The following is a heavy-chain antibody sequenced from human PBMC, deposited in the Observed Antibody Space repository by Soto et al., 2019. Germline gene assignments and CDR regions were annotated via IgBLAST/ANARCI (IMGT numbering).Heavy chain of an antibody. Sequence: QVQVVESGGGVGQPGRSLRLSCAASGFTFSIFGMHWVRQAPGKGLEWVSLIWYDGSKKSYVDSVKGRFTISRDNSRNTVYSQMNSLRADDTAVYDCESDASYYSLWSGYYHSRPGMDVWGQGTTVTVAS. V-gene: IGHV3-33*01. CDR3: ESDASYYSLWSGYYHSRPGMDV. CDR2: IWYDGSKK. D-gene: IGHD3-3*01. CDR1: GFTFSIFG. J-gene: IGHJ6*02.